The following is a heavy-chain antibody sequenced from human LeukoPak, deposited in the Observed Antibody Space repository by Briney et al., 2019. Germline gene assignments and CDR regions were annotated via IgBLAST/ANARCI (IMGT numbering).Heavy chain of an antibody. CDR3: AKVSGLAARSKRNTLNWFDP. J-gene: IGHJ5*02. CDR1: GFTFSSYA. V-gene: IGHV3-23*01. CDR2: ISGSGGST. D-gene: IGHD6-6*01. Sequence: PGVSLRLSCAASGFTFSSYAMSWVRQAPGKGLEWVSAISGSGGSTYYADSVKGRFTISRDNSKNTLYLQMNSLRAEDTAVYYCAKVSGLAARSKRNTLNWFDPWGQGTLVTVSS.